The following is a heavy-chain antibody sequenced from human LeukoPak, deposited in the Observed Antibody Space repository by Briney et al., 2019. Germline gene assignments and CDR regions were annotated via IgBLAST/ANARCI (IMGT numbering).Heavy chain of an antibody. J-gene: IGHJ6*03. V-gene: IGHV3-23*01. CDR1: GFTFNSYA. CDR3: ARREVDYYYFYMDL. Sequence: GGSLRLSCAASGFTFNSYAMTWVRQAPGKGLEWVSVMSGSGGTTYYADSVKGRFTISRDNSKNTLYLQMNSLRAEDTAVYYCARREVDYYYFYMDLWGRGTTVTVSS. CDR2: MSGSGGTT.